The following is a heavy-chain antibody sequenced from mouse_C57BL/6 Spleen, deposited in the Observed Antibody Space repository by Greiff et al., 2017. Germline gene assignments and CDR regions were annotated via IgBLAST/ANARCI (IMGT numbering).Heavy chain of an antibody. D-gene: IGHD1-1*01. V-gene: IGHV2-2*01. CDR3: ARNGGVYYGRYYAMDY. CDR1: GFSFTSYG. Sequence: QVHVKQSGPGLVQPSQSLSITCTVSGFSFTSYGVHWVRQSPGKGLEWLGVIWSGGSTDYNAAFISRLSISKDNSKSQVFFKMNSLQADDTAIYYCARNGGVYYGRYYAMDYWGQGTSVTVSS. CDR2: IWSGGST. J-gene: IGHJ4*01.